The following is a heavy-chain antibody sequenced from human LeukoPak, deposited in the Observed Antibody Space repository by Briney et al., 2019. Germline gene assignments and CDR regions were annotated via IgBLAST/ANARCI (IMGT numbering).Heavy chain of an antibody. CDR1: GYTFTSYD. CDR2: MSPNSDNT. V-gene: IGHV1-8*01. Sequence: GASVKVSCKASGYTFTSYDINWVRQAPGQGVEWMGWMSPNSDNTGYAQKFQGRVTFNRDTSISTAYMELRSLTSEDTAVYSCARDYGGASGWFDPWGQGTLVTVSS. CDR3: ARDYGGASGWFDP. J-gene: IGHJ5*02. D-gene: IGHD4-23*01.